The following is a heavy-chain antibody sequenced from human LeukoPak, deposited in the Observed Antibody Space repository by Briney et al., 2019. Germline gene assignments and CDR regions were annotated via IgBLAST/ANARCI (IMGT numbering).Heavy chain of an antibody. J-gene: IGHJ5*02. V-gene: IGHV4-34*01. CDR3: ASLWFGEKLPNNWFDP. Sequence: PSETLPLTCAVYGGSFSGYYWSWIRQPPGKGLEWIGEINHSGSTNYNPSLKSRVTISVDTSKNQFSLKLSSVTAADTAVYYCASLWFGEKLPNNWFDPWGQGTLVTVSS. CDR2: INHSGST. CDR1: GGSFSGYY. D-gene: IGHD3-10*01.